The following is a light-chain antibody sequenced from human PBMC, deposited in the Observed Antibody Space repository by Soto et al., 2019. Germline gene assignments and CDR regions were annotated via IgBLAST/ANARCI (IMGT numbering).Light chain of an antibody. CDR1: QSISSSY. J-gene: IGKJ1*01. CDR2: GAS. Sequence: EIVLTQSPGTLSLSPGERASLSCRASQSISSSYLAWYQQRPGQAPRVLIYGASSRATGIPDRFSGSGSGTDFTLTIGRLEPEDFAVYYCQHYGSSPQTFCQGTKVEVK. V-gene: IGKV3-20*01. CDR3: QHYGSSPQT.